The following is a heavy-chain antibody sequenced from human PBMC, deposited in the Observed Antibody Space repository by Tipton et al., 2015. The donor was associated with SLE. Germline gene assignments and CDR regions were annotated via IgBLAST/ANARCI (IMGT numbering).Heavy chain of an antibody. CDR1: GGSVSSGSYY. V-gene: IGHV4-61*09. J-gene: IGHJ4*02. D-gene: IGHD5-12*01. Sequence: TLSLTCTVSGGSVSSGSYYWTWIRLPAGKGLEWIGHISASGSTNYNPPLRSRLTMSIDRSKNQLSLNLRSVTASDTAVYYCARAGGYVPDWGQGTLVTVSS. CDR3: ARAGGYVPD. CDR2: ISASGST.